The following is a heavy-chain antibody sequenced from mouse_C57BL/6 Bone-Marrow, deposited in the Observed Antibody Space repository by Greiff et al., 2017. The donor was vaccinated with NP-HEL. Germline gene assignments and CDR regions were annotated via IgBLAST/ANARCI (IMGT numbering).Heavy chain of an antibody. D-gene: IGHD2-1*01. CDR3: AFHYGNHEGFAY. CDR2: IYPGSGNT. CDR1: GYTFTDYY. J-gene: IGHJ3*01. V-gene: IGHV1-76*01. Sequence: VQLQQSGAELVRPGASVKLSCKASGYTFTDYYINWVKQRPGQGLEWIARIYPGSGNTHYNEKFKGKATLTAEKSSSTAYMQLSSLTSEDSAVYFCAFHYGNHEGFAYWGQGTLVTVSA.